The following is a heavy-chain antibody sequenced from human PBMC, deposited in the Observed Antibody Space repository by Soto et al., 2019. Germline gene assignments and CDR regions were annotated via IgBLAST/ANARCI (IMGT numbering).Heavy chain of an antibody. CDR1: GYTVTSYG. V-gene: IGHV1-18*01. CDR2: ISAYNGNT. J-gene: IGHJ6*02. Sequence: APVKGSCKASGYTVTSYGISWVRQAPGQGLEWIGWISAYNGNTNYAQKLQGRVTRTTDTSTSTAYMELRSLRSDDTDVYYCARDSSFPVHGMDVWGQGTTVTVSS. D-gene: IGHD6-6*01. CDR3: ARDSSFPVHGMDV.